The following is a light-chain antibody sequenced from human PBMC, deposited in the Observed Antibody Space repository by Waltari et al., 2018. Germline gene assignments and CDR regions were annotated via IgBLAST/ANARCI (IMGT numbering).Light chain of an antibody. CDR1: QSVGGY. J-gene: IGKJ1*01. V-gene: IGKV3-11*01. Sequence: EVVLTQSPVTLSLSPGERATLSCRASQSVGGYVAWYQHKPGQAPRLLIYGASYKATGIPARVSGSGPGTDFTLTISSLEADDLGVYYCQRRSSWPAWAFGQGTRVEV. CDR2: GAS. CDR3: QRRSSWPAWA.